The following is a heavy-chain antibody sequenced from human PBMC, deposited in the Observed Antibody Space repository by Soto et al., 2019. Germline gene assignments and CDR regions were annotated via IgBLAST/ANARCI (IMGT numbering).Heavy chain of an antibody. D-gene: IGHD1-1*01. CDR3: AREPATAKPEGVDF. V-gene: IGHV3-74*01. J-gene: IGHJ4*02. Sequence: GGSLRLSCEASGFAFTSYWMHWVRQAPGKGLVWVAGVRSDGTTATYADSVRGRFTISRDDAKNTLYLQMNSLSAEDTAVYYCAREPATAKPEGVDFWGQGTLVTVSS. CDR2: VRSDGTTA. CDR1: GFAFTSYW.